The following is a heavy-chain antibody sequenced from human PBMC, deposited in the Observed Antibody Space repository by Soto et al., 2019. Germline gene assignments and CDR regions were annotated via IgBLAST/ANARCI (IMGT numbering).Heavy chain of an antibody. CDR1: VGSIYTYS. CDR2: IYSSGSS. J-gene: IGHJ4*02. Sequence: PSETLSLSCTVSVGSIYTYSWTWLRQAAGKGLEWIGHIYSSGSSNYNPSLKSRVSMSVDTSKNQFSLKLNSVTAADTAVYYCETIVGANDYWGQGALVTVSS. D-gene: IGHD1-26*01. CDR3: ETIVGANDY. V-gene: IGHV4-4*07.